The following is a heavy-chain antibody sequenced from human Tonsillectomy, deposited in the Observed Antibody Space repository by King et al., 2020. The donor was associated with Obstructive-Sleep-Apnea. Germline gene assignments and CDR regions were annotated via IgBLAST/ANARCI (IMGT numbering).Heavy chain of an antibody. Sequence: VQLVESGAEVKKPGASVKVSCKASGYTFTDYYMHWVRQAPGQGLEWMGWINPNSGGTNYAQKFQGWVTMTRDTSISTAYMELSKLRSDDTAVYYCAREDSGRYYEYGLDVWGQGTTVTVSS. J-gene: IGHJ6*02. V-gene: IGHV1-2*04. CDR3: AREDSGRYYEYGLDV. CDR1: GYTFTDYY. CDR2: INPNSGGT. D-gene: IGHD1-26*01.